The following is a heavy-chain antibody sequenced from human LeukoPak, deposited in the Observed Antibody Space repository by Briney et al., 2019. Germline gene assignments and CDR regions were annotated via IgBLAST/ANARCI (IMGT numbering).Heavy chain of an antibody. CDR1: GGSISSSSYY. CDR3: ARAPPDSYYDILTGYSNSFDY. Sequence: PSETLSLTCTVSGGSISSSSYYWGWIRQPPGKGLEWIGSIYYSGSTYYNPSLKSRVTISVDTSKNQFSLKLSSVTAADTAVYYCARAPPDSYYDILTGYSNSFDYWGQGTLVTVSS. CDR2: IYYSGST. V-gene: IGHV4-39*07. D-gene: IGHD3-9*01. J-gene: IGHJ4*02.